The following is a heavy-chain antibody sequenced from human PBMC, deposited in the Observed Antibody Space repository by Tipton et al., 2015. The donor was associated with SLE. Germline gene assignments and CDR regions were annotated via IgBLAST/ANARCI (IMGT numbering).Heavy chain of an antibody. D-gene: IGHD1-1*01. CDR2: IYYTGST. V-gene: IGHV4-39*07. J-gene: IGHJ4*02. Sequence: TLSLTCSVSGGSISSSSYYWGWIRQPPGKGLEWIGSIYYTGSTYYNPPLKSRVTISVDMSRNQVSLKLTSVTAADTAVYYCARVAPTEVFDYWGQGTLVTVSS. CDR3: ARVAPTEVFDY. CDR1: GGSISSSSYY.